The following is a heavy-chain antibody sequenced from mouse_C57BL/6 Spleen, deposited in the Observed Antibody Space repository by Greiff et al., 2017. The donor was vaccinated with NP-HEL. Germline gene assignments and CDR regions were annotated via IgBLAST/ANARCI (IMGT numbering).Heavy chain of an antibody. D-gene: IGHD4-1*01. CDR2: ISNGGGST. CDR3: ARGGLTGNYWYFDV. CDR1: GFTFSDYY. Sequence: EVQVVESGGGLVQPGGSLKLSCAASGFTFSDYYMYWVRQTPEKRLEWVAYISNGGGSTYYPDTVKGRFTISRDNAKNTLYLQMSRLKSEDTAMYYCARGGLTGNYWYFDVWGTGTTVTVSS. V-gene: IGHV5-12*01. J-gene: IGHJ1*03.